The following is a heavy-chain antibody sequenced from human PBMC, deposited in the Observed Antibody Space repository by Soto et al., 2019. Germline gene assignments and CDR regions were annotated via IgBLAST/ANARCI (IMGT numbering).Heavy chain of an antibody. J-gene: IGHJ4*02. CDR1: GGSISSGDYY. V-gene: IGHV4-30-4*01. D-gene: IGHD3-10*01. CDR2: IYYSGST. Sequence: SETLSLTCTVSGGSISSGDYYWSWIRQPPGKGLEWIGYIYYSGSTYYNPSLKSRVTISVDTSKNQFSLKLSSVTAADTAVYYCATISALLWFGVDYWGQGTLVTVSS. CDR3: ATISALLWFGVDY.